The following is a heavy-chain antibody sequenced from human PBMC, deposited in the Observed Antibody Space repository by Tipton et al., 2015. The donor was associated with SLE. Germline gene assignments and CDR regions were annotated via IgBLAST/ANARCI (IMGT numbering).Heavy chain of an antibody. CDR1: GYTFTSYG. Sequence: QSGPEVKKPGASVKVSCKASGYTFTSYGISWVRQAPGQGLEWMGWISAYNGNTNYAQKLQGRVTMTTDTSTSTAYMELRSLRSDDTAVYYCARGADIAARLYYYGMDVWGQGTTVTVSS. V-gene: IGHV1-18*01. CDR2: ISAYNGNT. D-gene: IGHD6-6*01. CDR3: ARGADIAARLYYYGMDV. J-gene: IGHJ6*02.